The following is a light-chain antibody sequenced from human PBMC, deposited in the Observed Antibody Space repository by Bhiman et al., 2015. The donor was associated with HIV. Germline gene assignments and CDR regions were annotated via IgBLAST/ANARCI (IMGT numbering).Light chain of an antibody. CDR2: DVS. J-gene: IGLJ1*01. CDR3: SSYTSSSTYV. Sequence: QSALTQPASVSASPGQSITISCTGANSDIGDYNSVSWYQQHPGKAPKLMLYDVSQRPSGISNRFSGSKSGNTASLTISGLQADDEADYYCSSYTSSSTYVFGTGTKVTV. V-gene: IGLV2-14*03. CDR1: NSDIGDYNS.